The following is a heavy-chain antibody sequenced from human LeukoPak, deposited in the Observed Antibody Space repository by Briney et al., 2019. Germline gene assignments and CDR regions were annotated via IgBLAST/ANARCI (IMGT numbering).Heavy chain of an antibody. CDR3: ARGMTTVTH. V-gene: IGHV4-59*08. CDR1: GASINSYY. J-gene: IGHJ4*02. Sequence: SETLSLTCTVSGASINSYYWSWIRQPPGKGLEWLGYIYYSGITNYNPSLKSRVTISVDTPRNQFSLKLSSVTAADTAVYYCARGMTTVTHWGQGTLVTVSS. D-gene: IGHD4-11*01. CDR2: IYYSGIT.